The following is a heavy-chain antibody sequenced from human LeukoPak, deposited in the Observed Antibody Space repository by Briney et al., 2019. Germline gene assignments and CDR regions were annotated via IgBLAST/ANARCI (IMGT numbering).Heavy chain of an antibody. CDR1: GLNYSSYG. J-gene: IGHJ4*02. Sequence: GGSLRLSCAASGLNYSSYGLSWPRPPPAKGLEWVAAISGIGGSTYYADSVKGRFTISRDNSKNTLYLQMNSLRAEDTAVYYCAKDPPAYYGSGSYYSPQDYWGQGTLVTVSS. CDR3: AKDPPAYYGSGSYYSPQDY. CDR2: ISGIGGST. V-gene: IGHV3-23*01. D-gene: IGHD3-10*01.